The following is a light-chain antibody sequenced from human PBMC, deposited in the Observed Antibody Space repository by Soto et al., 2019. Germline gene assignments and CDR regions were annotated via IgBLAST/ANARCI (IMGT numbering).Light chain of an antibody. CDR1: WSDVGIYDL. V-gene: IGLV2-18*01. Sequence: QPVLTQPPSVSGSPGQSVTISCTGTWSDVGIYDLVSWYQQPPGTAPKLLIYQVSYRPSGVPDRFSGSKSGNTASLTISGLQAEDEADYYCSLKTNSVTWVFGGGTKVTVL. J-gene: IGLJ3*02. CDR3: SLKTNSVTWV. CDR2: QVS.